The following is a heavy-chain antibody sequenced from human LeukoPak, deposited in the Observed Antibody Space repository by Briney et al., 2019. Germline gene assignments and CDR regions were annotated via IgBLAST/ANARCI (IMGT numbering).Heavy chain of an antibody. V-gene: IGHV1-8*01. J-gene: IGHJ4*02. CDR1: GYTFTSYD. D-gene: IGHD3-9*01. Sequence: GASVKVSCKASGYTFTSYDINWVRQATGQGLGWMGWMNPNSGNTGYAQKFQGRVTMTRNTSISTAYMELSSLRSEDTAVYYCARGYDILTGEIDYWGQGTLVTVSS. CDR3: ARGYDILTGEIDY. CDR2: MNPNSGNT.